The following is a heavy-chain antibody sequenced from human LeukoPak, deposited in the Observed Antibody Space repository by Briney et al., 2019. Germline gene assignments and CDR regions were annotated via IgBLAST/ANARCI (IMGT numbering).Heavy chain of an antibody. D-gene: IGHD5-18*01. J-gene: IGHJ4*02. CDR3: ARGASGYSYG. V-gene: IGHV4-59*01. CDR2: IYYSGST. Sequence: SETLSLTCSVPGHSLSSFHWSWITQPPGEGLEWIGSIYYSGSTNYNPSLKSRVTISIDTSKNQFSQNLTCRPAADTAVYYCARGASGYSYGWGQGTLVTVSS. CDR1: GHSLSSFH.